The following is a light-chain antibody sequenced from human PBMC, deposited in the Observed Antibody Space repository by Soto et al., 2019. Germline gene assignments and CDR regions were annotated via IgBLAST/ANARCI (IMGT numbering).Light chain of an antibody. CDR1: SSDVGYYDF. Sequence: QSALTQPASVSGSPGQSITISCTGTSSDVGYYDFVSWYQQHPGKAPKLIIYEVSNRPSGLSDRFSASKSGNTASLTISGLQAEDEADYHCSSYSGSTAFYVSGNGTKVTVL. CDR2: EVS. V-gene: IGLV2-14*01. J-gene: IGLJ1*01. CDR3: SSYSGSTAFYV.